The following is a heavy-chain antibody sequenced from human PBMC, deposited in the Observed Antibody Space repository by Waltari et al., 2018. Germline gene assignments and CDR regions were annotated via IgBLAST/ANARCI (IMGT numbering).Heavy chain of an antibody. Sequence: QVQLQQWGAGLLKPSETLSLTCAVYGGSFSGYYWSWIRQPPGKGLEWIGEINHSGSTNYNPSLKSRVTISVDTSKNQFSLKLSSVTAADTAVYYCARGLIPRGYRNYYYYGMDVWGQGTTVTVSS. CDR2: INHSGST. J-gene: IGHJ6*02. CDR3: ARGLIPRGYRNYYYYGMDV. D-gene: IGHD5-18*01. V-gene: IGHV4-34*01. CDR1: GGSFSGYY.